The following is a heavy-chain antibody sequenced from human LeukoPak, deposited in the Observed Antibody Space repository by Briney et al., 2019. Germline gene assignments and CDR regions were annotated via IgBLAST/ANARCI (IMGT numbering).Heavy chain of an antibody. D-gene: IGHD4-17*01. J-gene: IGHJ5*02. V-gene: IGHV4-61*02. Sequence: TSETLSLTCTVSGGSISSGNYYWSWIRQPAGKGLEWIGRIYTSGNTNYNPSLKSRVTVSIDTSKNQFSLKLSSVTAADTAVYYCARVGTTVTTSRWYNWFDPWGQGTLVTVSS. CDR2: IYTSGNT. CDR1: GGSISSGNYY. CDR3: ARVGTTVTTSRWYNWFDP.